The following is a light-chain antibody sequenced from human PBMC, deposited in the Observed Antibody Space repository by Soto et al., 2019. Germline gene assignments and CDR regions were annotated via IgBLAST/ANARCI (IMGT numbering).Light chain of an antibody. CDR1: QAMGAY. V-gene: IGKV1-27*01. CDR3: QKYNRAPLT. Sequence: DIQVTQSPSFLSASVGDRVTITCRANQAMGAYLAWYQQQPGKVPKLLIYAASTLQSGVPSRFSGSGSGTDFTLTISSLQPEDIAIYYCQKYNRAPLTFGGGTKVEIK. CDR2: AAS. J-gene: IGKJ4*01.